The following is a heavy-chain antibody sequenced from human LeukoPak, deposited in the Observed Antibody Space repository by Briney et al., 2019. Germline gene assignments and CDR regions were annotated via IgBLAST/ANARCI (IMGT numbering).Heavy chain of an antibody. J-gene: IGHJ4*02. CDR1: GFTFSSYS. Sequence: GGSLRLSCAASGFTFSSYSMNWVRQAPGKGLEWVSSISSSSNYIYYVDSLKGRFTISRDNAKNSLYLQMNSLRAEDTAVYYCARETYCTSTTCPIGDHFDYWGQGTLVTVSS. D-gene: IGHD2-2*01. CDR3: ARETYCTSTTCPIGDHFDY. CDR2: ISSSSNYI. V-gene: IGHV3-21*01.